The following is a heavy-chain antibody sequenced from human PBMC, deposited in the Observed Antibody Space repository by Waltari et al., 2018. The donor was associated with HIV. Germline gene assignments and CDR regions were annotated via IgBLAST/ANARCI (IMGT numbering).Heavy chain of an antibody. D-gene: IGHD4-17*01. CDR1: GFTFSSYG. J-gene: IGHJ4*02. Sequence: QVQLVESGGGVVQPGRSLRLSCAASGFTFSSYGMHWVRQAPGKGLEWVAVIWYDGSNKYYADSVKGRFTISRDNSKNTLYLQMNSLRAEDTAVYYCARDSFGDYHEGLGHWGQGTLVTVSS. CDR3: ARDSFGDYHEGLGH. CDR2: IWYDGSNK. V-gene: IGHV3-33*01.